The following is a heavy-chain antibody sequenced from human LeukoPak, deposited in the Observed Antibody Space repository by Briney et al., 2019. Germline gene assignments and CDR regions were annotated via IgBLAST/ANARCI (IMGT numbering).Heavy chain of an antibody. D-gene: IGHD3-10*01. V-gene: IGHV1-46*01. J-gene: IGHJ6*03. CDR1: GYTFTSYY. CDR2: INPSGGST. CDR3: AREPPISITMVRGGTVRYMDV. Sequence: ASVKVSCKASGYTFTSYYMHWVRQVPGQGLEWMGIINPSGGSTSYAQKFQGRVTMTRDMSTSTVYMELSSLRAEDTAVYYCAREPPISITMVRGGTVRYMDVWGKGTTVTVSS.